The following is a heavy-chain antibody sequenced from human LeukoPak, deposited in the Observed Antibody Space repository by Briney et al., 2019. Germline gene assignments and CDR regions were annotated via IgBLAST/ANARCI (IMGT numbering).Heavy chain of an antibody. CDR2: IKQDGSEK. J-gene: IGHJ4*02. CDR1: GFTFSSYW. Sequence: GGSLRLSCAASGFTFSSYWMSWVRQAPGKGLEWVANIKQDGSEKYYVDSVKGRFTISRDNAKNSLYLQMNSLRAEDTAVYYCARLSSSWSTNFDYWGQGTLVTVSS. CDR3: ARLSSSWSTNFDY. V-gene: IGHV3-7*03. D-gene: IGHD6-13*01.